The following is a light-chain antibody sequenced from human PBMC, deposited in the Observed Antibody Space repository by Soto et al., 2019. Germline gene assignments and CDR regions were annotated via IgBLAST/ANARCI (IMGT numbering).Light chain of an antibody. CDR3: RSYTTRSTLV. V-gene: IGLV2-14*01. CDR1: SSDVGAYDF. CDR2: DVT. Sequence: QSVLTQPASVSGSPGQSITISCTGTSSDVGAYDFVSWYQHYPGKAPKLVTFDVTHRPPGISDRFSGSKSANTASLTISGLQAEDEAFYYCRSYTTRSTLVFGGGTKLTVL. J-gene: IGLJ2*01.